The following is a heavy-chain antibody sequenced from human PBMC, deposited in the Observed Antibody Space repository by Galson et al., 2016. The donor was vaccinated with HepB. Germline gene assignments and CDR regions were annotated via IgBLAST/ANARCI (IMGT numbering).Heavy chain of an antibody. Sequence: QSGAEVKKPGASVRVSCKSSGYTFTTYAISWVRQAPGQGLKWMGGIIPMYDTTTYAQTLQGRITITADESTSAAYMELSSLRSEDTAMYYCAGVTYSGNYGHAFHIWGQGTMVTVSS. CDR1: GYTFTTYA. CDR2: IIPMYDTT. D-gene: IGHD1-26*01. V-gene: IGHV1-69*13. CDR3: AGVTYSGNYGHAFHI. J-gene: IGHJ3*02.